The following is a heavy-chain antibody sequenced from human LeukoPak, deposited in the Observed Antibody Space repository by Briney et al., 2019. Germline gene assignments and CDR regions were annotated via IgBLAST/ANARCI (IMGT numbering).Heavy chain of an antibody. J-gene: IGHJ4*02. Sequence: SETLSLTCTVSGGSISGSSYYWGWIRQPPGKGVEWIGSIYYSGSTYYNLSLKSRVTITVDTSKNQLSLSLSSVNAADTAVYYCARLYYDSSGYYQICYFDYWGQGTLVTVSS. V-gene: IGHV4-39*01. CDR3: ARLYYDSSGYYQICYFDY. CDR1: GGSISGSSYY. D-gene: IGHD3-22*01. CDR2: IYYSGST.